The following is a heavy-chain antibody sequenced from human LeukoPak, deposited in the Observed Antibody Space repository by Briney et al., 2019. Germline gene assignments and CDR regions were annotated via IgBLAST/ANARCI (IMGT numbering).Heavy chain of an antibody. D-gene: IGHD1-26*01. V-gene: IGHV4-34*01. Sequence: SETLSLTCAVYGGSFSGYYWSWIRQPPGKGLEWIGEINHSGSTNYNPSLKSRVTISVDTSKNQFSLKLSSVTAADTAVYYCARLPILGVVDYWGQGILVTVSS. CDR1: GGSFSGYY. J-gene: IGHJ4*02. CDR2: INHSGST. CDR3: ARLPILGVVDY.